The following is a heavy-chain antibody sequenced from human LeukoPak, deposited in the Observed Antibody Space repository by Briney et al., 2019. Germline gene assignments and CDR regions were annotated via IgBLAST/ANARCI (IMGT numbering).Heavy chain of an antibody. J-gene: IGHJ5*02. CDR3: ARGGNYWPQWWFDP. V-gene: IGHV4-61*01. D-gene: IGHD1-26*01. CDR1: GYSISSGYY. CDR2: IYYTGST. Sequence: SETLSLTCTVSGYSISSGYYWSWIRQPPGKGLEWIGYIYYTGSTSYNPSLKSRVTMSLDASKNQFSLELNSVTPADTAVYYCARGGNYWPQWWFDPWGRGTLVSVSS.